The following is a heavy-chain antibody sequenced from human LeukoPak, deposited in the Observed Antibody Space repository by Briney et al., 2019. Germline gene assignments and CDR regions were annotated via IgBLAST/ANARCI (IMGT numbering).Heavy chain of an antibody. D-gene: IGHD3-3*01. V-gene: IGHV1-2*02. CDR3: ARVIKDFRVVIPFDY. CDR2: INPNSGGT. CDR1: GYTFTGYY. Sequence: GASVKVSCKASGYTFTGYYMHWVRQAPGQGLEWMGWINPNSGGTNYAQKFQGRVTMTRDTSISTAYMELSRLRSDDTAVYYCARVIKDFRVVIPFDYWGQGTLVTVSS. J-gene: IGHJ4*02.